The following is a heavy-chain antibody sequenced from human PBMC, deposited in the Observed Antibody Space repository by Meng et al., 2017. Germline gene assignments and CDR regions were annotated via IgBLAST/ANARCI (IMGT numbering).Heavy chain of an antibody. CDR1: GFTFSSYA. V-gene: IGHV3-30*01. J-gene: IGHJ4*02. CDR3: AHFDY. CDR2: ISYDGSNK. Sequence: VELGASVGGVAQPGRSLRPSCTASGFTFSSYAMHWVRQAPGKGLEWVAVISYDGSNKYYADSVKGRFTISRDNSKNTLYLQMNSLRAEDTAVYYCAHFDYWGQGTLVTVSS.